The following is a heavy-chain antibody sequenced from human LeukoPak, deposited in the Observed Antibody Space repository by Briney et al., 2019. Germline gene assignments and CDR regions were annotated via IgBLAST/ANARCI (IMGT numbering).Heavy chain of an antibody. CDR1: GGSISSYY. CDR2: IYYSGST. V-gene: IGHV4-59*01. Sequence: PSETLSLTCTVSGGSISSYYWSWIRQPPGKGLEWIGYIYYSGSTNYNPSLKSRATISVDTSKNQFSLKLSSATAADTAVYYCARGGWLDGGHFDYWGQGTLVTVSS. CDR3: ARGGWLDGGHFDY. D-gene: IGHD6-19*01. J-gene: IGHJ4*02.